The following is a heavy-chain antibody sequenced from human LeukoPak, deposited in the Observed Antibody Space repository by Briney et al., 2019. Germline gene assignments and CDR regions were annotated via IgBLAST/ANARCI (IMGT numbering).Heavy chain of an antibody. Sequence: PSETLSLTCAVYGGSFSGYYWSWIRQPPGKGLEWIGETNHSGSTNYNPSLKSRVTISVDTSKNQFSLKLSSVTAADTAVYYCARGRTYYDFWSGYYDYWGQGTLVTVSS. CDR1: GGSFSGYY. J-gene: IGHJ4*02. CDR3: ARGRTYYDFWSGYYDY. V-gene: IGHV4-34*01. D-gene: IGHD3-3*01. CDR2: TNHSGST.